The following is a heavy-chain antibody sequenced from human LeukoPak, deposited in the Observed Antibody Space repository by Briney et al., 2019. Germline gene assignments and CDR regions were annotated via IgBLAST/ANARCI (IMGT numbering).Heavy chain of an antibody. Sequence: GGSLRLSCAASGFTFSSYWMHWVRQAPGKGLVWVSRINSDGSGTIYADSVQGRFTISRDNAKNTLYLQMNSLRAEDTAVYYCARDRIIYGDYGDAFDIWGQGTMVTVSS. CDR1: GFTFSSYW. V-gene: IGHV3-74*01. CDR3: ARDRIIYGDYGDAFDI. D-gene: IGHD4-17*01. J-gene: IGHJ3*02. CDR2: INSDGSGT.